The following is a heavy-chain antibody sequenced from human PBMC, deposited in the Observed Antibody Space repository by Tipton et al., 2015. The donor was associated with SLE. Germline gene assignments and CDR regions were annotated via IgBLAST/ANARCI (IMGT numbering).Heavy chain of an antibody. V-gene: IGHV3-53*01. Sequence: GSLRLSCAASGFTVSSNYMSWVRQAPGKGLEWVSVIYSGGSTYYADSVKGRLTISRDNSKNTLYLQINSLRAEDTAVYYCARDIGYCSGGSCYLGAFDIWGKGTMVTVSS. CDR3: ARDIGYCSGGSCYLGAFDI. CDR1: GFTVSSNY. J-gene: IGHJ3*02. CDR2: IYSGGST. D-gene: IGHD2-15*01.